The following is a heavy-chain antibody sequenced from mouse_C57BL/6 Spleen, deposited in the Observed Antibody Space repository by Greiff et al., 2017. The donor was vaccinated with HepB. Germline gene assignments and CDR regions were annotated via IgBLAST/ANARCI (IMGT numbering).Heavy chain of an antibody. CDR2: IDPSDSYT. CDR3: ALITTEAWFAY. V-gene: IGHV1-69*01. CDR1: GYTFTSYW. J-gene: IGHJ3*01. Sequence: VQLQQSGAELVMPGASVKLSCKASGYTFTSYWMHWVKQRPGQGLEWIGEIDPSDSYTNYNQKFKGKSTLTVDKSSSTAYMQLSSLTSEDSAVYYCALITTEAWFAYWGQGTLVTVSA. D-gene: IGHD1-1*01.